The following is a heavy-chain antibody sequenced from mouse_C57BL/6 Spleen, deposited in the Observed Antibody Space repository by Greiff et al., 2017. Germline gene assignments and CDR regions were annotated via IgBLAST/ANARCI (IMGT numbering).Heavy chain of an antibody. CDR1: GYTFTSYW. D-gene: IGHD1-1*01. V-gene: IGHV1-55*01. J-gene: IGHJ2*01. CDR3: ARSPGSSYEKYYFDY. CDR2: IYPGSGST. Sequence: VQLQQPGAELVKPGASVKMSCKASGYTFTSYWITWVKQRPGQGLEWIGDIYPGSGSTNYNEKFKSKATLTVDTSTSTAYMQLSSLTSEDSAVYYCARSPGSSYEKYYFDYWGQGTTLTVSS.